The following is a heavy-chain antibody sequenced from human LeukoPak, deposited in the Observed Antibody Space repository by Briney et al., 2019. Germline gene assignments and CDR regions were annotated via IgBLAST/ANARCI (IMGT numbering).Heavy chain of an antibody. CDR2: IYYSGST. J-gene: IGHJ4*02. CDR3: ARRAMVRGGTYFDY. Sequence: KPSETLSLTCTVSGGSISSSSYYWGWLRQPPGKGLEWIGSIYYSGSTYYNPSLKSRVTISVDTSKNQLSLKLSAVTAAYTAVYYCARRAMVRGGTYFDYWGQGTLVTVAS. D-gene: IGHD3-10*01. V-gene: IGHV4-39*01. CDR1: GGSISSSSYY.